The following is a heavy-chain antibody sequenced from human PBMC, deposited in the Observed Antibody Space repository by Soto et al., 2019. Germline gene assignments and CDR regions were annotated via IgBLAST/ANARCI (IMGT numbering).Heavy chain of an antibody. CDR1: GGTFSSYA. Sequence: QVQLVQSGAEVKKPGSSVKVSCKASGGTFSSYAISWVRQAPGQGLEWMGGIIPIFGTANYAQKFQGRVTITADESTSTAYMELSSLRSEDTAVYYCASHFAEQGFGELWGVGYWGQGTLVTVSS. V-gene: IGHV1-69*12. CDR2: IIPIFGTA. CDR3: ASHFAEQGFGELWGVGY. D-gene: IGHD3-10*01. J-gene: IGHJ4*02.